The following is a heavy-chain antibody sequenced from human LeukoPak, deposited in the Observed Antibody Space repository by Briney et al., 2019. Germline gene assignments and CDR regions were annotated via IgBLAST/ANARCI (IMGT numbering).Heavy chain of an antibody. D-gene: IGHD3-9*01. CDR3: ARHHLQQPIFVWFDP. Sequence: ASVKVSCKASGYTFTSYAMNWVRQAPGQGLEWMGWINTNTGNPTYAQGFTGRFVFSLDTSASTAYLQISSLKAEDTAVYYCARHHLQQPIFVWFDPWGQGTLVTVSS. J-gene: IGHJ5*02. CDR1: GYTFTSYA. V-gene: IGHV7-4-1*02. CDR2: INTNTGNP.